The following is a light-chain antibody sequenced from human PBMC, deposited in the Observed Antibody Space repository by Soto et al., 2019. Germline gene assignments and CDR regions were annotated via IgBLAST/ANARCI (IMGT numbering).Light chain of an antibody. CDR3: QQYVSIPLT. V-gene: IGKV3-20*01. CDR1: QSVGTY. Sequence: EIVLTQSPCTLSLSPGDRATLSCRASQSVGTYLAWYQQKPGQAPRLLIYGASSRATGIPDRFSGSGSGTDFTLTISRLEPEDFAVYYCQQYVSIPLTFGGGTKVDIK. J-gene: IGKJ4*01. CDR2: GAS.